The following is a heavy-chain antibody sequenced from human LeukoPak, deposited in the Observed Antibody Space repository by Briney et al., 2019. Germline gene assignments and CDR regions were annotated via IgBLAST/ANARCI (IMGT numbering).Heavy chain of an antibody. Sequence: PGGSLRLSCAASGFTFDDYGMSWVRQAPGKGLEWVSYISSGRSTIYYADSVKGRFTISRDNSKNTLYLQMNSLRAEDTAVYYCAKEGGVRTTGYSSGWYYFDYWGQGTLVTVSS. V-gene: IGHV3-48*01. D-gene: IGHD6-19*01. CDR1: GFTFDDYG. J-gene: IGHJ4*02. CDR3: AKEGGVRTTGYSSGWYYFDY. CDR2: ISSGRSTI.